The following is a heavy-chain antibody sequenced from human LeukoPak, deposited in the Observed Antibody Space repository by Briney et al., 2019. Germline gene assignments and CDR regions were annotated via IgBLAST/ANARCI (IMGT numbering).Heavy chain of an antibody. CDR2: IYYSGST. V-gene: IGHV4-39*01. D-gene: IGHD1-26*01. CDR3: ASNKWEYRVRFDY. Sequence: GSLRLSCAASGFTFNVYGMSWVRQAPGKGLEWIGSIYYSGSTYYNPSLKSRITISVDTSKNQFSRKRSSVTAADTAVYYCASNKWEYRVRFDYWGQGTLVTVSS. J-gene: IGHJ4*02. CDR1: GFTFNVYG.